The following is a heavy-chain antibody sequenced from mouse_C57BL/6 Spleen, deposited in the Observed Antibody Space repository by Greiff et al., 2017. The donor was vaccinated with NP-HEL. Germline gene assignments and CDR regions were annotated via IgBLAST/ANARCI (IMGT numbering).Heavy chain of an antibody. J-gene: IGHJ3*01. D-gene: IGHD2-4*01. CDR2: IDPETGGT. CDR3: TEGLSDDSAWFAY. Sequence: VQLQQSGAELVRPGASVTLSCKASGYTFTDYEMHWVKQTPVHGLEWIGAIDPETGGTAYNQKFKGKAILTADKSSSTAYMELRSLTSEDSAVYYCTEGLSDDSAWFAYWGQGTLVTVSA. CDR1: GYTFTDYE. V-gene: IGHV1-15*01.